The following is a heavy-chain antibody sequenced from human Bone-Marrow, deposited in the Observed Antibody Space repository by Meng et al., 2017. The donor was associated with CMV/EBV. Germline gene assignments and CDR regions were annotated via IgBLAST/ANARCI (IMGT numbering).Heavy chain of an antibody. J-gene: IGHJ4*02. CDR2: IYYSGST. Sequence: SETLSLTCTVSGGSISSSSYYWGWIRQPPGKGLEWIGSIYYSGSTYYNPSLKSRVTISVDTSKNQFPLKLSSVTAADTAVYYCARQAGTVVGATGYLDYWGQGTLVTVSS. D-gene: IGHD1-26*01. V-gene: IGHV4-39*01. CDR3: ARQAGTVVGATGYLDY. CDR1: GGSISSSSYY.